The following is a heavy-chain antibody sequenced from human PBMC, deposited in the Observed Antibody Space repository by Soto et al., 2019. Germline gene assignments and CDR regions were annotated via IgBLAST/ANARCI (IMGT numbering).Heavy chain of an antibody. CDR1: GGSISSYY. D-gene: IGHD3-3*01. CDR2: IYYSGST. Sequence: SETLSLTCTVSGGSISSYYWSWIRQPPGKGLEWIGYIYYSGSTNYNPSLKSRVTISVDTSKNQFSLKLSSVTAADTAVYYCARHGITIFGVVLQSYYYMDVWGKGTTVTVSS. CDR3: ARHGITIFGVVLQSYYYMDV. J-gene: IGHJ6*03. V-gene: IGHV4-59*08.